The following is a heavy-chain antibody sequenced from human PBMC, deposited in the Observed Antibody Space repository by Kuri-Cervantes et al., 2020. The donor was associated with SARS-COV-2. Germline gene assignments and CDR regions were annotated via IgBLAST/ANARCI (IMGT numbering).Heavy chain of an antibody. J-gene: IGHJ6*02. Sequence: GGSLRLSCAASGFTFDDYAMHWVRQAPGKGLEWVSGISWNSGSIGYADSVKGRFTISRDNAKNTLYLQMNSLRAEDTAVYYCARELRQHYYYGMDVWGQGTTVTVSS. V-gene: IGHV3-9*01. CDR3: ARELRQHYYYGMDV. CDR2: ISWNSGSI. D-gene: IGHD1-7*01. CDR1: GFTFDDYA.